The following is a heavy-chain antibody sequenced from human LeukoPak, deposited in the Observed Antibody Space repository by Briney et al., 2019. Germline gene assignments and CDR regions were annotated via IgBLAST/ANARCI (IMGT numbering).Heavy chain of an antibody. J-gene: IGHJ4*02. V-gene: IGHV4-59*01. CDR2: IYYSGST. CDR1: GGSISSYY. Sequence: PSETLSLTCTVSGGSISSYYWSWIRQPPGKGLEWIGYIYYSGSTNYNPSLKSRVTISVDTSKNQFSLKLSSVTAADTAVYYCARARRDTAMPPDYWGQGTLVTVSS. CDR3: ARARRDTAMPPDY. D-gene: IGHD5-18*01.